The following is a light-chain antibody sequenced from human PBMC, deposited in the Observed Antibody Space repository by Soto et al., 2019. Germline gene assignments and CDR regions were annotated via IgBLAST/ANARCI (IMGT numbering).Light chain of an antibody. Sequence: DIQMTQSPSSLSASIGDRVTITCRASQVIDNYLAWYQQQPGKVPRLLIYSGSVLQTGVPSRFTGSGSGTDFDLTITSLQPEDVATYYCQKYHSAPWTFGQGTKVEI. J-gene: IGKJ1*01. CDR3: QKYHSAPWT. CDR2: SGS. V-gene: IGKV1-27*01. CDR1: QVIDNY.